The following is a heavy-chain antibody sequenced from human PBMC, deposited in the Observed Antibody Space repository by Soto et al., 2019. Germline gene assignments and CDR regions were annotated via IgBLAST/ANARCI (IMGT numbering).Heavy chain of an antibody. D-gene: IGHD2-2*02. Sequence: SETLSLTCTVSGGSISSSSYYWGWIRQPPGKGLEWIGSIYYSGSTYYNPSLKSRVTISVDTSKNQFSLKLSSVTAADTAVYYCARHVGYSLAFDPWGQGTLVTVSS. J-gene: IGHJ5*02. CDR2: IYYSGST. CDR1: GGSISSSSYY. CDR3: ARHVGYSLAFDP. V-gene: IGHV4-39*01.